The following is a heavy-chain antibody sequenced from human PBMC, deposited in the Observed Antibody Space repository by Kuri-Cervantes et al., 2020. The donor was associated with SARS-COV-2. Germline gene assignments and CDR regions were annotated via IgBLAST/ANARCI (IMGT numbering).Heavy chain of an antibody. D-gene: IGHD3-3*01. CDR3: AKDYFSDTSNYFDY. CDR2: IHSDSST. CDR1: GFAVSSNY. Sequence: GGSLRLSCAASGFAVSSNYMSWVRQAPGKGLEWVSIIHSDSSTYYADSVKGRFTISRDNSKNTLYLQMSSLRAEDTAVYYCAKDYFSDTSNYFDYWGQGALVTVSS. V-gene: IGHV3-53*01. J-gene: IGHJ4*02.